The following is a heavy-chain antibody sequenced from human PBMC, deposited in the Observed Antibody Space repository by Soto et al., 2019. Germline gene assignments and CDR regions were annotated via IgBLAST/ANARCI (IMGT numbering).Heavy chain of an antibody. V-gene: IGHV1-18*01. CDR1: GYTFTSYG. Sequence: QVPLVQSGAEVKKPGASVKDSCKASGYTFTSYGISWVRQAPGQGLEWMGWISAYNGNTNYAQKLQGRVTMTTDTSTSTAYMELRWLRSDDTAVYYCASYLGITGIVDAFDIWGQGTTVTVSS. CDR2: ISAYNGNT. D-gene: IGHD1-20*01. CDR3: ASYLGITGIVDAFDI. J-gene: IGHJ3*02.